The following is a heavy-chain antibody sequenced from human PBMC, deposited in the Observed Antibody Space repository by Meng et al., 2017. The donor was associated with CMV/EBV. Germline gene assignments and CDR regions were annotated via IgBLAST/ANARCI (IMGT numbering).Heavy chain of an antibody. D-gene: IGHD3-22*01. Sequence: GESLKISCAASGFTFSSYGMHWVRQAPGKGLEWVAFIRYDGSNKYYADSVKGRFTISRDNSKNTLYLQMNSLRAEDTAVYYCARYEYYYDSSGYGYYFDYWGQGTLVTVSS. J-gene: IGHJ4*02. CDR3: ARYEYYYDSSGYGYYFDY. CDR2: IRYDGSNK. V-gene: IGHV3-30*02. CDR1: GFTFSSYG.